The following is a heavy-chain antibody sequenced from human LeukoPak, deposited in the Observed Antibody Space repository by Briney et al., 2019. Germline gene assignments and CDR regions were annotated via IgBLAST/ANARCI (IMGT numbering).Heavy chain of an antibody. D-gene: IGHD1-26*01. CDR3: ARDHHFGALDF. Sequence: PGGSLRLSRTPSGFTFSSAWMTWVRQAPGKGLEWLGNINQGGTVTNYVDSVKGRFSISRDNAKNTMYLQMSSLRVEDTAVYYCARDHHFGALDFWGQGTLVTVSS. J-gene: IGHJ4*02. V-gene: IGHV3-7*01. CDR1: GFTFSSAW. CDR2: INQGGTVT.